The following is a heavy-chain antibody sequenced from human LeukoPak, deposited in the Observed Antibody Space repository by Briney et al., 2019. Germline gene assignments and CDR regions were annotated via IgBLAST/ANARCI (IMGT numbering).Heavy chain of an antibody. CDR3: ARECSGTYCGED. CDR1: GYTFTVYY. J-gene: IGHJ4*02. D-gene: IGHD1-26*01. CDR2: INPNSGGT. Sequence: GASVKVSCKASGYTFTVYYMHWVRQAPGQGLEWMGWINPNSGGTKYAQNFEGRVTMTRDTSITTAYMELSSLRSDDTAIYYCARECSGTYCGEDWGQGTLVTVSS. V-gene: IGHV1-2*02.